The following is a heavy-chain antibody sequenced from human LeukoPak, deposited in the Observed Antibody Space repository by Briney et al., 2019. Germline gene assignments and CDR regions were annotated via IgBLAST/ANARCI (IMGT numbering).Heavy chain of an antibody. CDR1: GFTFGIYG. CDR2: IWANGRDV. CDR3: ARDRNNYYFDI. J-gene: IGHJ4*02. V-gene: IGHV3-33*01. D-gene: IGHD1-20*01. Sequence: GGSLRLSCAASGFTFGIYGMRWVRQATGKGLEWVTFIWANGRDVYYAESVKGRFTASRDNSNNALYLHMNRVRAEDTAVYYCARDRNNYYFDICGQGTQVTASS.